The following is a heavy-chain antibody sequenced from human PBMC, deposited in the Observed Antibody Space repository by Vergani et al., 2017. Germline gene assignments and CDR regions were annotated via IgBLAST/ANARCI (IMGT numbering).Heavy chain of an antibody. CDR1: GFIFSNYG. D-gene: IGHD1-1*01. V-gene: IGHV3-33*01. Sequence: QVQRVESGGGVVQPGRSLRLSCAASGFIFSNYGMHWVRQTPGKGLEWVAVIWFDGNNKYYSDSVKGRFTVSRDNSKNLLYLQMKSLRAEDTAVYYCARWGNEKRLDSWGQGTLVTVAS. CDR2: IWFDGNNK. CDR3: ARWGNEKRLDS. J-gene: IGHJ5*01.